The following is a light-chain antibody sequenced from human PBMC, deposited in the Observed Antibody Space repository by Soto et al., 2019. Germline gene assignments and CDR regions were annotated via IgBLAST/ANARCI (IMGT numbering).Light chain of an antibody. CDR1: QGVTTN. V-gene: IGKV3-15*01. CDR2: DVS. CDR3: QQYNNWPYS. J-gene: IGKJ5*01. Sequence: EIVMTQSPDILSVSPGERATLSCRAGQGVTTNFAWYQQKSGQSPRLLIYDVSIRATGVPARFSGTGSETDFTLTISGLQSEDSEVYLCQQYNNWPYSFGQGTRLEI.